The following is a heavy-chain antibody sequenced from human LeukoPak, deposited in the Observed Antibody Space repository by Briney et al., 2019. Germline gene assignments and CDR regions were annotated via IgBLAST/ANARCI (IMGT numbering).Heavy chain of an antibody. V-gene: IGHV3-23*01. D-gene: IGHD4-23*01. Sequence: GGSLRLSCAASGFTFSSYAMYWVGQAPGKGLEWVSTIRGSGGTTYYADSVKGRFTISRDNSKNTLYLQMNSLRAENTAVYYCARDARDGYGGNPFDYWGQGTLVTVSS. CDR2: IRGSGGTT. CDR1: GFTFSSYA. J-gene: IGHJ4*02. CDR3: ARDARDGYGGNPFDY.